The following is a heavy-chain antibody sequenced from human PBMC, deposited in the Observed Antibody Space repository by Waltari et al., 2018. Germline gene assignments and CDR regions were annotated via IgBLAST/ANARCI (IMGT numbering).Heavy chain of an antibody. D-gene: IGHD3-22*01. CDR1: GGSFSGYY. Sequence: QVQLQQWGAGLLKPSETLSLTCAVYGGSFSGYYWSWIRQPPGKGLEWIGEINHSGSTNYNPSLKGRVTRSVDTSKNQFSLKLSSVTAADTAVYYCASFTYYYDSSGSSAEYFQHWGQGTLVTVSS. CDR2: INHSGST. J-gene: IGHJ1*01. V-gene: IGHV4-34*01. CDR3: ASFTYYYDSSGSSAEYFQH.